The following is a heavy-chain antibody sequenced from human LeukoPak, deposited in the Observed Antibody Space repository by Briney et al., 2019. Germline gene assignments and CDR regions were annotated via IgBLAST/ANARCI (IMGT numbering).Heavy chain of an antibody. CDR1: GFTFSDYW. J-gene: IGHJ4*02. Sequence: PGGSLRLPCATSGFTFSDYWMNWFRQAPGKGPEWVAIIKQDGSQTHYVDFVKGRFTISRDNDKSSLFLQMNSLRDEDTAVYYCARGRGWLSDSWGQGIQVTVTS. V-gene: IGHV3-7*03. D-gene: IGHD3-9*01. CDR3: ARGRGWLSDS. CDR2: IKQDGSQT.